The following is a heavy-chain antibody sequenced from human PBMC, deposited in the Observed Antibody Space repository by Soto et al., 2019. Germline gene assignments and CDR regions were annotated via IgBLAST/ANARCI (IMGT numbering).Heavy chain of an antibody. CDR1: GFSFSSYF. D-gene: IGHD1-26*01. Sequence: EVQLVESGGGSVQPGGSLRLSCAASGFSFSSYFMAWVRQAPGEGLVSVSHVPGDGSRASYADSVRGRFTISRDNAKNTLYLQMDSLRDEYTAIYYCARENWYSLDVWGQGTTVTVSS. CDR2: VPGDGSRA. CDR3: ARENWYSLDV. J-gene: IGHJ6*02. V-gene: IGHV3-74*01.